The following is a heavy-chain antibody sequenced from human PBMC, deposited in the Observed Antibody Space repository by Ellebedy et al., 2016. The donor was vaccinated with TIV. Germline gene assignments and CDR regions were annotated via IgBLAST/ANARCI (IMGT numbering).Heavy chain of an antibody. Sequence: GESLKISCASSGFTFSSYGMHCVRQAPGKGLERVAVISYDGSNTYYADSVKGRFTISRDNSKTTLYLQMNSLRADDTAVYYCATDRGRRRSLDYWGQGTLVTVSS. CDR3: ATDRGRRRSLDY. CDR1: GFTFSSYG. J-gene: IGHJ4*02. D-gene: IGHD3-10*01. V-gene: IGHV3-30*03. CDR2: ISYDGSNT.